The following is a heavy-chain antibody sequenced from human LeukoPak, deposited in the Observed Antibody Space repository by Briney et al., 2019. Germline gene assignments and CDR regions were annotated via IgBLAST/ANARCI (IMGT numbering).Heavy chain of an antibody. D-gene: IGHD1-1*01. Sequence: EASVKVSCKASGYTFTSYAMHWVRQAPGQRLEWMGWINAGNGNTKYSQKFQSRVTITRDTSASTAYMELSSLRSEDTAVYYCARALRYPNWFDPWGQGTLVTVSS. CDR1: GYTFTSYA. CDR3: ARALRYPNWFDP. J-gene: IGHJ5*02. V-gene: IGHV1-3*01. CDR2: INAGNGNT.